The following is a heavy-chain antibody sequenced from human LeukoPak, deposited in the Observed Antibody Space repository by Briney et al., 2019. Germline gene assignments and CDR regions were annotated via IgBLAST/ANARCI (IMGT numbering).Heavy chain of an antibody. V-gene: IGHV1-2*02. CDR1: GYIFTGYY. Sequence: GASVKVSCKASGYIFTGYYMHWVRQAPGQGLEWMGWINPNSGGTNYAQKFQGRVTMTRDTSISTAYMELSRLRFDDTAVYHCARESIAAAGANWFDPWGQGTLVTVSS. J-gene: IGHJ5*02. CDR3: ARESIAAAGANWFDP. CDR2: INPNSGGT. D-gene: IGHD6-13*01.